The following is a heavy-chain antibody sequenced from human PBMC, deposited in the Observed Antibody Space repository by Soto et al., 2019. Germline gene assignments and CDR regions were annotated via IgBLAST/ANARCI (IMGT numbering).Heavy chain of an antibody. CDR3: ARQYSSSWDY. CDR1: GYIFTSYW. V-gene: IGHV5-51*01. Sequence: PGESLKISCKGSGYIFTSYWICCVRQMPGKVLEWMGIIYPGDSDTRYSPSFQGQVTISADKSISTAYLQWSSLKASDTAMYYCARQYSSSWDYWGQGTLVTVSS. D-gene: IGHD6-13*01. CDR2: IYPGDSDT. J-gene: IGHJ4*02.